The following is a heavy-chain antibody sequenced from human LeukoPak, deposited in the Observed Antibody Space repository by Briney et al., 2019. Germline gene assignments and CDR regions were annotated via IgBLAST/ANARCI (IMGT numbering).Heavy chain of an antibody. CDR2: ISAYNGNT. D-gene: IGHD5-18*01. J-gene: IGHJ4*02. Sequence: ASVNVSFKASGYTFTSYGISWVRQAPGQGLEWMGWISAYNGNTNYAQKLQGRVTMTTDTSTSTAYMELRSLRSDDTAVYYCAREDVDTAMVDYWGQGTLVTVSS. CDR3: AREDVDTAMVDY. V-gene: IGHV1-18*01. CDR1: GYTFTSYG.